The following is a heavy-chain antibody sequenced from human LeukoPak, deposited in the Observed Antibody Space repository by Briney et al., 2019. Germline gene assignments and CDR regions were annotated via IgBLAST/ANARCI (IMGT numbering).Heavy chain of an antibody. CDR3: ARVVTGILWFGELLSPPYYMDV. D-gene: IGHD3-10*01. Sequence: ASVKVSCKASGYTFTSYGISWVRQAPGQGLEWMGWINPNSGGTNYAQKFQGRVTMTRDTSISTAYMELSRLRSDDTAVYYCARVVTGILWFGELLSPPYYMDVWGKGTTVTISS. CDR2: INPNSGGT. V-gene: IGHV1-2*02. J-gene: IGHJ6*03. CDR1: GYTFTSYG.